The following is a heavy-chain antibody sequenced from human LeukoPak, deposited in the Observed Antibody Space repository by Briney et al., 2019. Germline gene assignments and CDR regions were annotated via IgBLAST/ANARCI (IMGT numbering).Heavy chain of an antibody. D-gene: IGHD2-21*01. CDR2: ISGYNGNT. Sequence: GASVKVSCKASGYTFTSYGISWVRQAPGQGLEWMGWISGYNGNTNYAQKLQGRVTMTTDTSTSTAYMELRSLRSDDTAVYYCARVGDKPLGSLEYYYYYMDVWGKGTTVTVSS. CDR3: ARVGDKPLGSLEYYYYYMDV. CDR1: GYTFTSYG. V-gene: IGHV1-18*01. J-gene: IGHJ6*03.